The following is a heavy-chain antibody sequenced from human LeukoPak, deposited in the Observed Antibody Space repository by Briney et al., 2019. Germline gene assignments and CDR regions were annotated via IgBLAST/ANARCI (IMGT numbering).Heavy chain of an antibody. D-gene: IGHD4-17*01. Sequence: GGSLRLSCAASGFTLSTYDMPWVRQGPGEGLEWVAAVGTSGHTFYPDSVKGQFTISRENARNSVYLQMNSLRAGDTAVYYCVRSFYGDHPYWGQGTLVTVSS. CDR1: GFTLSTYD. CDR2: VGTSGHT. CDR3: VRSFYGDHPY. V-gene: IGHV3-13*01. J-gene: IGHJ4*02.